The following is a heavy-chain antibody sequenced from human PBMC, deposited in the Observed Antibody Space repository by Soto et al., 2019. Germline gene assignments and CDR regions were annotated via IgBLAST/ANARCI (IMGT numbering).Heavy chain of an antibody. J-gene: IGHJ4*02. D-gene: IGHD7-27*01. V-gene: IGHV4-59*01. CDR1: VASITGYY. CDR2: SYYTGAT. CDR3: ARERTPRTGFDY. Sequence: SETLSLTCTVSVASITGYYWSWIRQSPGKGLERIGCSYYTGATNYNPSLKSRVTISVDTSRNQFSLTLTSATAADTAVYYCARERTPRTGFDYWGQGTLVTVSS.